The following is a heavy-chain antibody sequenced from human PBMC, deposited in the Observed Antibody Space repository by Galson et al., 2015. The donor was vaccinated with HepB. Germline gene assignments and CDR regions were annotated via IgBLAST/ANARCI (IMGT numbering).Heavy chain of an antibody. CDR3: AKDPGDFWSATRDY. CDR1: GFTFSSYA. D-gene: IGHD3-3*01. CDR2: ISGSGGST. Sequence: SLRLSCAASGFTFSSYAMSWVRQAPGKGLEWVSAISGSGGSTYYADSVKGRFTISRDNSKNTLYLQMNSLRAEDTAVYYCAKDPGDFWSATRDYWGQGTLVTVS. V-gene: IGHV3-23*01. J-gene: IGHJ4*02.